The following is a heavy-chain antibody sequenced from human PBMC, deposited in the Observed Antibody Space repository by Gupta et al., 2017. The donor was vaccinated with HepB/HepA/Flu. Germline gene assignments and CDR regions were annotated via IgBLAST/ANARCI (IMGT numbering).Heavy chain of an antibody. CDR1: GFTFSSYG. J-gene: IGHJ6*03. Sequence: QVQLVESGGGVVQPGRSLRLSCAASGFTFSSYGMHWVRQAPGKGLEWVAVIWYDGSNKYYADSVKGRFTISRDNSKNTLYLQMNSLRAEDTAVYYCARGYCSGGSCPNYYYYYMDVWGKGTTVTVSS. CDR2: IWYDGSNK. CDR3: ARGYCSGGSCPNYYYYYMDV. V-gene: IGHV3-33*01. D-gene: IGHD2-15*01.